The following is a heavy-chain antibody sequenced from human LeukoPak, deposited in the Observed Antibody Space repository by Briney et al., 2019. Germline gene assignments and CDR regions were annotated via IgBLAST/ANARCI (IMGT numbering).Heavy chain of an antibody. D-gene: IGHD5-18*01. J-gene: IGHJ6*02. CDR2: ISFSGSTK. CDR1: GFTFSRNA. Sequence: GGSLRLSCAASGFTFSRNAMSGVRRAPGKGLEWISAISFSGSTKFYADSVRGRFTISRDNSKNTLSLQMSSLRVEDTAVYYCATDQVDTGVIDRATYGLDVWGQGTTVTVSS. CDR3: ATDQVDTGVIDRATYGLDV. V-gene: IGHV3-23*01.